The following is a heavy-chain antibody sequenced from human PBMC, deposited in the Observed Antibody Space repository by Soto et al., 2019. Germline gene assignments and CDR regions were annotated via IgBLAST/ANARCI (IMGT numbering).Heavy chain of an antibody. CDR2: ISSSSSYI. CDR3: ARDKRYCSSTSCRYYYYGMDV. V-gene: IGHV3-21*01. CDR1: GFTFSSYS. D-gene: IGHD2-2*01. J-gene: IGHJ6*02. Sequence: PGGSLRLSCAASGFTFSSYSMNWVRQAPGKGLEWVSSISSSSSYIYYADSVKGRFTISRDNAKNSLYLQMNSLRAEDTAVYYCARDKRYCSSTSCRYYYYGMDVWGQGTTVTVSS.